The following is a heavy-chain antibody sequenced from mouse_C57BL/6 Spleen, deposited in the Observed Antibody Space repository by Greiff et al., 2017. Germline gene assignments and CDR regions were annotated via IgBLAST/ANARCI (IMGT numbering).Heavy chain of an antibody. D-gene: IGHD3-1*01. V-gene: IGHV1-43*01. J-gene: IGHJ3*01. CDR3: ARSGLQEFAY. Sequence: EVQLQQSGPELVKPGASVKISCKASGYSSTGYYMHWVKQSSEKSLEWIGEINPSTGGTSYNQKFKGKATLTVDKSSSTAYMQLKSLTSEDSAVYYCARSGLQEFAYWGQGTLVTVSA. CDR1: GYSSTGYY. CDR2: INPSTGGT.